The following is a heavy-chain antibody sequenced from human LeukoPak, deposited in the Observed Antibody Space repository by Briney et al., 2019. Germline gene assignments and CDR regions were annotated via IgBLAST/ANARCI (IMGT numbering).Heavy chain of an antibody. D-gene: IGHD2-21*01. CDR2: ITGGGRTT. V-gene: IGHV3-23*01. Sequence: PGGSLRLSCAGSGFKFSNYAMSWVRQVPGKGLEWLSAITGGGRTTRYADSVKGRFTISRDNSKNTLYLQMNGLGVEDTAIYYCAKDRGNAYDYYYMDVWGKGTTVTVSS. J-gene: IGHJ6*03. CDR3: AKDRGNAYDYYYMDV. CDR1: GFKFSNYA.